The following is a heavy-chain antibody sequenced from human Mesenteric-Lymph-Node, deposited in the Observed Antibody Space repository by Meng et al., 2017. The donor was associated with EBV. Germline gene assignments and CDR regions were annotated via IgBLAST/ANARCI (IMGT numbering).Heavy chain of an antibody. Sequence: QVHPQESGSGLVEPSQTLSLTCAVSGDSVSNGDYSWSWIRQPSGKGLEWIGHIYHSGPSYYNPSLRSRVSISLDRAKNEFSLMLNSVTAADTAFYYCARSFNGDWPFFDLWGRGTLVTVSS. CDR1: GDSVSNGDYS. V-gene: IGHV4-30-2*01. J-gene: IGHJ2*01. CDR3: ARSFNGDWPFFDL. D-gene: IGHD4-17*01. CDR2: IYHSGPS.